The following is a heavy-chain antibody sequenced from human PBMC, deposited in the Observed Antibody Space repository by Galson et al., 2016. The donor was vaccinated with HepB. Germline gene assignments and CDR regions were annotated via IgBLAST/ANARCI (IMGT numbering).Heavy chain of an antibody. J-gene: IGHJ5*02. Sequence: YAMGWVRQAPGRGLEWVSGISGRGGSTKYADSVKGRFTISRDNSKNTLYLQMNSLRAEDTAVYYCAKDATAAPAPYNYFDPWGQGTLVTVSS. CDR3: AKDATAAPAPYNYFDP. CDR2: ISGRGGST. V-gene: IGHV3-23*01. D-gene: IGHD5-24*01. CDR1: YA.